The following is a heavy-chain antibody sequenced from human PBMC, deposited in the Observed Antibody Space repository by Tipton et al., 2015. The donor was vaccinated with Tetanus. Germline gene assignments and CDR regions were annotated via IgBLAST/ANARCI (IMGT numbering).Heavy chain of an antibody. J-gene: IGHJ6*02. CDR1: GCTFSSYA. CDR2: IIPIFGTA. Sequence: QMQLVQSGAEVKKPGSSVKVSCKASGCTFSSYAISWVRQAPGQGLEWMGGIIPIFGTANYAQKFQGRVTITADESTSAVYMELSSLRSEDTAVYYCARVTLGVVPAANDYYYYGMDVWGQGTTVTVSS. D-gene: IGHD2-2*01. V-gene: IGHV1-69*01. CDR3: ARVTLGVVPAANDYYYYGMDV.